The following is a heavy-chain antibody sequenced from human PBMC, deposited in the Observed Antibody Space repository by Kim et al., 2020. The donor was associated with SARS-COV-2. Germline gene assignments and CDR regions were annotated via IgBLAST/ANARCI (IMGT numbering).Heavy chain of an antibody. CDR2: IIPIFGTA. D-gene: IGHD4-4*01. Sequence: SVKVSCKASGGTFSSYAISWVRQAPGQGLEWMGGIIPIFGTANYAQKFQGRVTITADESTSTAYMELSSLRSEDTAVYYCARTGTPYSNYGHNWFDPWGQGTLVTVSS. CDR3: ARTGTPYSNYGHNWFDP. J-gene: IGHJ5*02. V-gene: IGHV1-69*13. CDR1: GGTFSSYA.